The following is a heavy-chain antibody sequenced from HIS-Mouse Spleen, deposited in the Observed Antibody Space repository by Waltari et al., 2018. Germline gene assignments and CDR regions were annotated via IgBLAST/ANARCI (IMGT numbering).Heavy chain of an antibody. V-gene: IGHV3-74*01. D-gene: IGHD6-19*01. J-gene: IGHJ1*01. Sequence: EVQLVESGGGLVQPGGSLRLSCAASGFTFSSYWMHWVRQAPGKGLVWGSRINSDGSSTSYADSVKGRFTISRDNAKNTLYLQMNSLRAEDTAVYYCAKEHIAVAGTGYFQHWGQGTLVTVSS. CDR3: AKEHIAVAGTGYFQH. CDR2: INSDGSST. CDR1: GFTFSSYW.